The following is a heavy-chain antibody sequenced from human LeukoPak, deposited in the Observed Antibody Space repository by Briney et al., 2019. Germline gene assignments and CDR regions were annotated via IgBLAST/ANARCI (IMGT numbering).Heavy chain of an antibody. J-gene: IGHJ4*02. D-gene: IGHD3-22*01. CDR2: IIPIFGTA. Sequence: SVKVSCXASGGTFSSYAISWVRQAPGQGLEWMGRIIPIFGTANYAQKFQGRVTITTDESTSTAYMELSSLRSEDTAVYYCARTFYDSSGYYDYWGQGTLVTVSS. V-gene: IGHV1-69*05. CDR1: GGTFSSYA. CDR3: ARTFYDSSGYYDY.